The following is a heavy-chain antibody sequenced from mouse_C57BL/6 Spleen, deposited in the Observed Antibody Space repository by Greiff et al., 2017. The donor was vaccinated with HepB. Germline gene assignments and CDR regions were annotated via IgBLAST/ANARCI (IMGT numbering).Heavy chain of an antibody. CDR1: GYAFSSSW. CDR3: ARDNYDAMDY. V-gene: IGHV1-82*01. CDR2: IYPGDGDT. J-gene: IGHJ4*01. Sequence: LMESGPELVKPGASVKISCKASGYAFSSSWMNWVKQRPGKGLEWIGRIYPGDGDTNYNGKFKGKATLTADKSSSTAYMQLSSLTSEDSAVYFCARDNYDAMDYWGQGTSVTVSS. D-gene: IGHD1-3*01.